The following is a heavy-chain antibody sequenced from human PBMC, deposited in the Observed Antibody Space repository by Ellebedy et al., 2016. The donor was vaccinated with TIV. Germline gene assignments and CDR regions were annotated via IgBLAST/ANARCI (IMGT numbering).Heavy chain of an antibody. CDR1: GLTFTNAR. Sequence: GESLKISCAASGLTFTNARMYSVRQVPGKGLMWVSRINNDGSSTIYADSVKGRFTISRDNAKSTLYLQMNSLRVEGTAVYYCARGLLGAFDIWGQGTMVTVSS. CDR2: INNDGSST. CDR3: ARGLLGAFDI. V-gene: IGHV3-74*01. D-gene: IGHD2-8*02. J-gene: IGHJ3*02.